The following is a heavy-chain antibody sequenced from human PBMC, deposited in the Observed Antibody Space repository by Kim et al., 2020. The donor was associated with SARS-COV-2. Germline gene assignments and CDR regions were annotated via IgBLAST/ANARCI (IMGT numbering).Heavy chain of an antibody. D-gene: IGHD3-9*01. CDR3: ARQSDDILTGYYTPPYFDY. Sequence: SETLSLTCTVSGGSISSYYWSWIRQPPGKGLEWIGYIYYSGSTNYNPSLKSRVTISVDTSKNQFSLKLSSVTAADTAVYYCARQSDDILTGYYTPPYFDYWGQGTLVTVSS. V-gene: IGHV4-59*08. CDR2: IYYSGST. CDR1: GGSISSYY. J-gene: IGHJ4*02.